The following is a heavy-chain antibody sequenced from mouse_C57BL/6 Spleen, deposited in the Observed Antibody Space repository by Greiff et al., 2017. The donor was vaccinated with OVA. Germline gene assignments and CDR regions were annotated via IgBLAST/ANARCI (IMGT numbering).Heavy chain of an antibody. D-gene: IGHD2-3*01. CDR1: GFTFSSYA. J-gene: IGHJ3*01. CDR2: ISDGGSYT. Sequence: EVMLVESGGGLVKPGGSLKLSCAASGFTFSSYAMSWVRQTPEKRLEWVATISDGGSYTYYPDNVKGRFTLSRDNAQNNLSLQMSHLKSEDTSVYYCAKSYDGYFRGFAYWGQGTLVTVSA. V-gene: IGHV5-4*03. CDR3: AKSYDGYFRGFAY.